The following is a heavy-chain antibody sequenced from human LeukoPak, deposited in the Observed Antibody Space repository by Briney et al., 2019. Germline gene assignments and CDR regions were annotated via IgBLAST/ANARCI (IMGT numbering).Heavy chain of an antibody. CDR2: INHSGST. V-gene: IGHV4-34*01. CDR1: GGSFSGYY. CDR3: ARPTKLYCSGGSCPFDY. Sequence: SETLSLTCAVYGGSFSGYYWSWIRQPPGKGLEWIGEINHSGSTNYNPSLKSRVTISVDTSKNQLSLKLSSVTAADTAVYYCARPTKLYCSGGSCPFDYWGQGTLVTVSS. J-gene: IGHJ4*02. D-gene: IGHD2-15*01.